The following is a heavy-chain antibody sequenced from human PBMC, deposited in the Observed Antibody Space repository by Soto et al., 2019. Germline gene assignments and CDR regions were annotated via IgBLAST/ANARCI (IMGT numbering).Heavy chain of an antibody. Sequence: GGSLRLSCAASGFTFSSYSMNWVRQAPGKGLEWVSSISSSSSYIYYADSVKGRFTISRDNAKNSLYLQMNSLRAEDTAVYYCARGVDPYYYYYMDVWGKGTTVNVSS. D-gene: IGHD3-10*01. CDR2: ISSSSSYI. CDR1: GFTFSSYS. CDR3: ARGVDPYYYYYMDV. J-gene: IGHJ6*03. V-gene: IGHV3-21*01.